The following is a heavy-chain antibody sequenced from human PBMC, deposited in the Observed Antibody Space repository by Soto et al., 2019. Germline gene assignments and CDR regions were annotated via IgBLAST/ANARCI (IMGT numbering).Heavy chain of an antibody. Sequence: QLQLQESGPGLVKPSETLSLTCTVSGGSISRSSYYWGWIRQPPGKGLEWIGSIYYSGSTQYNPYLNGRVTISVDTSKNQFSLKLSSVTAADTAVYYCATLWFGEADYWGQGTLVTVSS. V-gene: IGHV4-39*01. CDR1: GGSISRSSYY. CDR3: ATLWFGEADY. J-gene: IGHJ4*02. D-gene: IGHD3-10*01. CDR2: IYYSGST.